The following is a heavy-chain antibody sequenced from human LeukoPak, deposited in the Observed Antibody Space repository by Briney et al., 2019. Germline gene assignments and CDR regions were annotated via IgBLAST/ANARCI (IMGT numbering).Heavy chain of an antibody. J-gene: IGHJ4*02. D-gene: IGHD3-22*01. Sequence: GGSLRLSCAASGFTFSSYSMNWVRQAPGKGLEWVSYISSSSSTIYYADSVKGRFTISRDNAKNSLYLQMNSLRGEDTAVYYCARDPEHYYDSSGYYYGVDYWGQGTLVTVSS. CDR2: ISSSSSTI. CDR1: GFTFSSYS. V-gene: IGHV3-48*01. CDR3: ARDPEHYYDSSGYYYGVDY.